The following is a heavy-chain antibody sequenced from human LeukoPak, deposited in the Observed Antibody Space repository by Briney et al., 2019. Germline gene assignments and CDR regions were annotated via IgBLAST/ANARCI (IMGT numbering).Heavy chain of an antibody. Sequence: PGRSLRLSCAASGFTFDNYAMHWVRQAPGKGLEWVSGISWNSDSIGYADSVKGRFTISRDNAKNSLYLQMNSLRAEDTALYYCAKDISYDHRQGAFDIWGQGTMVTVSS. D-gene: IGHD3-22*01. CDR3: AKDISYDHRQGAFDI. CDR1: GFTFDNYA. J-gene: IGHJ3*02. CDR2: ISWNSDSI. V-gene: IGHV3-9*01.